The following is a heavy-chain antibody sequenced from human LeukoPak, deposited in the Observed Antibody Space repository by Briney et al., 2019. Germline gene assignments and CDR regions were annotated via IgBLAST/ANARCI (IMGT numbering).Heavy chain of an antibody. Sequence: PSETLSLTCAVYGGSFSGYYWSWIRQPPGKGLEWIGYIYYSGSTYYNPSLKSRVTISVDTSKNQFSLKLSSVTAADTAVYYCARARRGRFDYWGQGTLVTVSS. J-gene: IGHJ4*02. D-gene: IGHD3-10*01. CDR2: IYYSGST. CDR1: GGSFSGYY. CDR3: ARARRGRFDY. V-gene: IGHV4-34*09.